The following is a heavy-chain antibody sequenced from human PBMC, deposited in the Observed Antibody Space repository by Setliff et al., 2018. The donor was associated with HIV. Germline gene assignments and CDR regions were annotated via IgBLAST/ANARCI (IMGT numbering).Heavy chain of an antibody. Sequence: PSETLSLTCTVSGGSFTTYYWSWLRQPPGKELEWIGYFYTSGSTNYNPSLKSRVTISIDTSKNQFSPKLNAVTAADTAVYYCARRPPLTTGREYYFDFWGQGTLVTV. CDR2: FYTSGST. J-gene: IGHJ4*02. V-gene: IGHV4-4*09. CDR3: ARRPPLTTGREYYFDF. D-gene: IGHD1-1*01. CDR1: GGSFTTYY.